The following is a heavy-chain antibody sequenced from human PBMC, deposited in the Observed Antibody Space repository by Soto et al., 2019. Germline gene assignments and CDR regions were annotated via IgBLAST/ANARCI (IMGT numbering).Heavy chain of an antibody. V-gene: IGHV3-30-3*01. Sequence: QVQLVESGGGVVQPGRSLRLSCAVSGFTLSSHAMHWVRQAPGKGLEWVALILSDGNNKYYADSVKGRFTTSRDNSKKAMYLQMSSLRVEDTAVYYCARDDEGGSDCDLGYWGQGALVTVSS. CDR3: ARDDEGGSDCDLGY. CDR1: GFTLSSHA. CDR2: ILSDGNNK. D-gene: IGHD1-26*01. J-gene: IGHJ4*02.